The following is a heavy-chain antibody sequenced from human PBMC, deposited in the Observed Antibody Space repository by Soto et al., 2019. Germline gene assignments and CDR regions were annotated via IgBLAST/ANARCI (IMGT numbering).Heavy chain of an antibody. J-gene: IGHJ6*02. V-gene: IGHV5-10-1*01. D-gene: IGHD3-10*01. CDR3: ARPEDSHRGIYYYYGMDV. CDR2: IDPSDSYT. Sequence: PGESLKISCKGSGCSFTSYWISWVRQMPGKGLEWMGRIDPSDSYTNYSPSFQGHVTISADKSISTAYLQWSSLKASDTAMYYCARPEDSHRGIYYYYGMDVWGQGTTVTVSS. CDR1: GCSFTSYW.